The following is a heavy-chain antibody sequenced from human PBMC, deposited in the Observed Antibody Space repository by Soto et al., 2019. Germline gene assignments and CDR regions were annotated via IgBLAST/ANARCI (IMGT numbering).Heavy chain of an antibody. D-gene: IGHD5-12*01. CDR1: GGTFSNYA. V-gene: IGHV1-69*15. CDR2: IIPIFGSA. J-gene: IGHJ5*02. CDR3: AKGGGKGGYLGNWSDP. Sequence: QVQLVQSGAEVKKPGSSVKVSCKASGGTFSNYAITWVRQAPGQGLEWLGRIIPIFGSANYAQKFQGRVTITADESTTTPYMDLSSLRSVDTAVHCCAKGGGKGGYLGNWSDPWGQGTLVPFSS.